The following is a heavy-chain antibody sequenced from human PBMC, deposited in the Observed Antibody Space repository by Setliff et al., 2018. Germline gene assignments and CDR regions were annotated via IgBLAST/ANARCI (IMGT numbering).Heavy chain of an antibody. Sequence: SETLSLTCSVSGASISSYYWSWIRQPPGKGLEWIGYIYTSGTTKYNPSLKSRVTISIDTSKSQFSLNLSSVTAADTAVYYCARLSGYYFDYWGQGTLVTVSS. CDR3: ARLSGYYFDY. V-gene: IGHV4-4*08. D-gene: IGHD3-22*01. CDR1: GASISSYY. CDR2: IYTSGTT. J-gene: IGHJ4*02.